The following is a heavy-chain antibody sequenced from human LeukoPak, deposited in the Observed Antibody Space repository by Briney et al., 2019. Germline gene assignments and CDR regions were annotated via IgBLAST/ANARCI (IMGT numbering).Heavy chain of an antibody. V-gene: IGHV1-8*01. D-gene: IGHD4-17*01. CDR2: MNPNSGNT. CDR3: AREGGDDYGDCLNAFDT. CDR1: GYTFTSYD. J-gene: IGHJ3*02. Sequence: ASVKVSCKASGYTFTSYDINWVRQATGQGLEWMGWMNPNSGNTGYAQKFQGRVTMTRNTSISTAYMELSSLRSEDTAVYYCAREGGDDYGDCLNAFDTWGQGTMVTVSS.